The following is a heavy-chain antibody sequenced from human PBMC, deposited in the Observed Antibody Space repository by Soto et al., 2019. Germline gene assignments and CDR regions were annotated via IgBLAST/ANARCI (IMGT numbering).Heavy chain of an antibody. CDR3: TTAGGDSDPFDY. D-gene: IGHD3-10*01. J-gene: IGHJ4*02. Sequence: EVQLVESGGGLVKPGGSLRLSCAASGFTFSNAWMNWVRXAXGKGXERVSRIKNKAEGGTTDYAAPVKGRFTISRDDSKNALYLQMNSLKTEDTAVYYCTTAGGDSDPFDYWGQGTLVTVSS. CDR2: IKNKAEGGTT. CDR1: GFTFSNAW. V-gene: IGHV3-15*07.